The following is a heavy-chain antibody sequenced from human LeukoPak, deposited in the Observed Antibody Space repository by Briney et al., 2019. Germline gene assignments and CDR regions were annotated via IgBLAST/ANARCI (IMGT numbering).Heavy chain of an antibody. J-gene: IGHJ4*02. CDR1: GFTFSDYY. CDR2: ISSSGSTI. V-gene: IGHV3-11*01. Sequence: GGSLRLSCAASGFTFSDYYMSWIRQAPGKGLEWVSYISSSGSTIYYADSVKGRFTISRGNAKNSLYLQMNSLRAEDTAVYYCARDRIAVAPNDYWGQGTLVTVSS. D-gene: IGHD6-19*01. CDR3: ARDRIAVAPNDY.